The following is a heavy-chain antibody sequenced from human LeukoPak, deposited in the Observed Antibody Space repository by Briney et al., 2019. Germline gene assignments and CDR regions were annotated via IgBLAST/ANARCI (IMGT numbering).Heavy chain of an antibody. J-gene: IGHJ4*02. V-gene: IGHV3-23*01. D-gene: IGHD5-24*01. Sequence: GGSLRLSCAASGFTFTSYSMNWVRQAPGKGLEWVSTISGGGGSTYYADSVKGRFTISRDNSKNTLYLQVNSLRAEDTAVYYCAKGGPQFFDYWGQGTLVTVSS. CDR3: AKGGPQFFDY. CDR2: ISGGGGST. CDR1: GFTFTSYS.